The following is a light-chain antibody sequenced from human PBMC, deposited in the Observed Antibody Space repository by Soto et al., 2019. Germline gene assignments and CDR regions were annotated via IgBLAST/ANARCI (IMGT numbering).Light chain of an antibody. CDR1: QTISSW. CDR3: QHYNSYSEA. CDR2: KAS. V-gene: IGKV1-5*03. J-gene: IGKJ1*01. Sequence: DIQITQSPSTLSASVGDRVTITCRASQTISSWLAWYQQKPGKAPKLLIYKASTLKSGVPSMFSGRGSGTEFTLTISSLQPDDFATYYCQHYNSYSEAFGPGTKVDIK.